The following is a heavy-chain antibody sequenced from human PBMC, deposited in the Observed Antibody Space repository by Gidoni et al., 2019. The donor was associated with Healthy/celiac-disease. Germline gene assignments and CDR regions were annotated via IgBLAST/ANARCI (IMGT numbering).Heavy chain of an antibody. CDR3: ARDGHDSSGYYPGWFDP. J-gene: IGHJ5*02. D-gene: IGHD3-22*01. CDR2: IYSGGST. Sequence: EVQLVESGGGLIQPGGSLRLSCAASGFTVSSNYMSWGRQAPGKGLEWVSVIYSGGSTSYADSVKGRFTISRDNSKNTLYLQMTSLRAEDTAVYYCARDGHDSSGYYPGWFDPWGQGPLVTVSS. V-gene: IGHV3-53*01. CDR1: GFTVSSNY.